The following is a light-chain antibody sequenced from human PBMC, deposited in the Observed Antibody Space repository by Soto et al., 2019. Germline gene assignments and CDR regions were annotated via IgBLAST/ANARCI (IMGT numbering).Light chain of an antibody. V-gene: IGLV2-14*01. J-gene: IGLJ2*01. CDR1: SSDVGGYKY. CDR3: SSYTSSSTLV. Sequence: QSALTQPASVSGSPGQSITISCTGTSSDVGGYKYVSWYQQHPGKAPKLMIYEVINRPSGVSIRFSGSKSGNTASLTISGLQAEDEADYYCSSYTSSSTLVFGGGTKLTVL. CDR2: EVI.